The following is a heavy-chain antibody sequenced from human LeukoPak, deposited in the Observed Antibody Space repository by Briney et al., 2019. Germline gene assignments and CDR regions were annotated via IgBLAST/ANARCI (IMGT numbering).Heavy chain of an antibody. D-gene: IGHD4-17*01. CDR1: GFTFSSYA. J-gene: IGHJ3*02. CDR2: MSYDGSNK. CDR3: AREGIDDYGDPKDAFDI. V-gene: IGHV3-30-3*01. Sequence: PGRSLRLSCAASGFTFSSYAMHWVRRAPGKGLEWVAVMSYDGSNKYYAASVKGRFTISRDNSKNTLYLQMNSLRAEATAVYYCAREGIDDYGDPKDAFDIWGQGTMVTVSS.